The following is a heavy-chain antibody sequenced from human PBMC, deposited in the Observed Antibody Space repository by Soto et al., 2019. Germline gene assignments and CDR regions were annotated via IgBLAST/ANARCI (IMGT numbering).Heavy chain of an antibody. V-gene: IGHV1-69*06. CDR1: GGTLSDHG. D-gene: IGHD1-7*01. J-gene: IGHJ3*02. CDR2: TLPVFNAP. CDR3: ARGVFGSWNYEGGPTAFDI. Sequence: QVQLEQSGAEVKKPGSSVKVSCKASGGTLSDHGVAWLRQAPGQGLEWMGGTLPVFNAPKYAPRFQGRVKIAADKSTEITYMELRSRTYADKALYCCARGVFGSWNYEGGPTAFDIWGPGTMVIVSS.